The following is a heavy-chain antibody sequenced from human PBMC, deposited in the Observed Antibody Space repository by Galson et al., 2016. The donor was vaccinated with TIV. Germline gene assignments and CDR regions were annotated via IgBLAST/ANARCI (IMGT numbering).Heavy chain of an antibody. CDR3: AGEGLARKTWLDY. D-gene: IGHD3/OR15-3a*01. CDR2: INTNGQTT. V-gene: IGHV3-64*01. J-gene: IGHJ4*02. CDR1: DFTFNSYV. Sequence: SLRLSCAASDFTFNSYVMHWVRQAPGKGLEYVSGINTNGQTTYYSNSVRGRFTISRDNSKNTIYLQMGSLSAEDMGVYYCAGEGLARKTWLDYWGQGALVTVSS.